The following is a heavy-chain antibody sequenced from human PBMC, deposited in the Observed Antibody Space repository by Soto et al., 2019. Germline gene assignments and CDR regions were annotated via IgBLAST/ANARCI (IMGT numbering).Heavy chain of an antibody. Sequence: EVQLVESGGGLVQPGGSLRLSCVDSGFTFSSYWMSWVRQAPVKGLEWVGNIKQDGSEENYADSVKGRFTISRDNAKNSMYLQMNSLRVEDTAVYYSARIAASGRGLAVWGKGPTVVVS. V-gene: IGHV3-7*01. CDR3: ARIAASGRGLAV. CDR1: GFTFSSYW. J-gene: IGHJ6*03. CDR2: IKQDGSEE. D-gene: IGHD6-13*01.